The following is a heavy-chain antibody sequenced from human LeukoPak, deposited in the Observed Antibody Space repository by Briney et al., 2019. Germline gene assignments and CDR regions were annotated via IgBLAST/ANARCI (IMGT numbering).Heavy chain of an antibody. Sequence: NPSETLSLTCAVSGGSLSGYYWSWIRQSPGKGLEWMGDIHHDGRTKYKSSFKSRVTIFLDSSKNEVSLRLSPVTPADTALYFCARDAVPRDYDDTVNAYDLWGQGTMVTVAP. CDR2: IHHDGRT. CDR1: GGSLSGYY. CDR3: ARDAVPRDYDDTVNAYDL. J-gene: IGHJ3*01. V-gene: IGHV4-34*01. D-gene: IGHD4-17*01.